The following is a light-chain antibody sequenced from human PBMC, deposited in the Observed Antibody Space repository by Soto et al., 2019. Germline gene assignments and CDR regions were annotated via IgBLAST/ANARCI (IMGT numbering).Light chain of an antibody. V-gene: IGKV3-11*01. CDR3: QHRSTWPVS. Sequence: EIVLTHAPATLSLSPGERATLSCRASQSVGTYLAWYQQKPGQSPRLLMFDVSNRATGIPARFSGSGSGTDFTLTISSLEPEDFGVYYCQHRSTWPVSFGQGTRLEI. CDR1: QSVGTY. CDR2: DVS. J-gene: IGKJ5*01.